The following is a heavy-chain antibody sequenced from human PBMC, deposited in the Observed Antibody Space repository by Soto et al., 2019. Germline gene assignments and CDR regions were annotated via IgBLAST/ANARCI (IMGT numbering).Heavy chain of an antibody. CDR2: IYYSGST. Sequence: LSYSVAGGNIISRGYYWSWIRKHPGKGLEWIGYIYYSGSTYYNPSLKSRVTISVDTSKNQFSLKLSSVTAADTAVYYCAGERRDSLWWFDPWGQGTLVTVSS. CDR1: GGNIISRGYY. V-gene: IGHV4-31*03. J-gene: IGHJ5*02. CDR3: AGERRDSLWWFDP. D-gene: IGHD3-16*01.